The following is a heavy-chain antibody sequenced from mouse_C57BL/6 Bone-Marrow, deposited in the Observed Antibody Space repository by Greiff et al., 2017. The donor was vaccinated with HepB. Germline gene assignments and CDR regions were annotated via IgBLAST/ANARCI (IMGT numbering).Heavy chain of an antibody. CDR2: IDPENGDT. Sequence: VQLQQSGAELVRPGASVKLSCTASGFNIKDDYMHWVKQRPEQGLEWIGWIDPENGDTEYASKFQGKATITADTSSNTAYLQLSSLTSEDTAVYDCTTGGLRRRDYFDYWGQGTTLTVSS. CDR3: TTGGLRRRDYFDY. CDR1: GFNIKDDY. V-gene: IGHV14-4*01. D-gene: IGHD2-2*01. J-gene: IGHJ2*01.